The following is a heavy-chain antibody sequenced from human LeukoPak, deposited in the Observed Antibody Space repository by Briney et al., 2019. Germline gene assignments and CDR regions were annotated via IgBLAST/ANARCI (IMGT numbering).Heavy chain of an antibody. Sequence: GRSLRLSCAASGFTFDDYAMHWVRQAPGKGLEWVSGISWNSGSIGYADSVKGRFTISRDNAKNSLYLQMNSLRAEDTALYYCAKGNGYCSSTSCSRDFYYYYGMDIWGQGTTVTVSS. CDR1: GFTFDDYA. V-gene: IGHV3-9*01. CDR2: ISWNSGSI. CDR3: AKGNGYCSSTSCSRDFYYYYGMDI. D-gene: IGHD2-2*01. J-gene: IGHJ6*02.